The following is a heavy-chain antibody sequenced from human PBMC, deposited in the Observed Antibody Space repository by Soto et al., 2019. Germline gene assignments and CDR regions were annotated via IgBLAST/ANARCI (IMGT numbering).Heavy chain of an antibody. CDR2: IIPIFGTA. Sequence: QVQLVQSGAEVKKPGSSVKVSCKASGGTFSSYAISWVRQAPGQGLEWMGGIIPIFGTANYAQKFQGRVTKTADKSTSTAYMKLSSLRSEDTAVYYCAIDDPYLTGRSYYGMDVWGQGTTVTVSS. V-gene: IGHV1-69*06. CDR3: AIDDPYLTGRSYYGMDV. CDR1: GGTFSSYA. D-gene: IGHD3-9*01. J-gene: IGHJ6*02.